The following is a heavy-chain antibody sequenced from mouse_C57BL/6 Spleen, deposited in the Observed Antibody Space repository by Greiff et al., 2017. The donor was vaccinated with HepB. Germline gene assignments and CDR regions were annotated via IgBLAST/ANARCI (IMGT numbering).Heavy chain of an antibody. D-gene: IGHD2-3*01. CDR1: GYTLTDYY. CDR2: INPNNGGT. J-gene: IGHJ2*01. Sequence: EVQLQQSGPELVKPGASVKISCKASGYTLTDYYMNWVKQSHGKSLEWIGDINPNNGGTSYNQKFKGKATLTVDKSSSTAYMELRSLTSEDSAVYYCARFYDGYYPYYFDYWGQGTTLTVSS. CDR3: ARFYDGYYPYYFDY. V-gene: IGHV1-26*01.